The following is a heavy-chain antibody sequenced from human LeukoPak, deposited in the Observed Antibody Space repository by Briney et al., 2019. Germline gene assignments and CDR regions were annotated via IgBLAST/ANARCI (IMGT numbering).Heavy chain of an antibody. CDR2: ISGSGGST. D-gene: IGHD1-26*01. J-gene: IGHJ3*02. V-gene: IGHV3-23*01. CDR3: ARVGGWELLRNAFDI. CDR1: GFTFSSYA. Sequence: GGSLRLSCAASGFTFSSYAMSWVRQAPGKGLEWVSAISGSGGSTYYADSVKGRFTISRDNSKNTLYLQMNSLRAEDTAVYYCARVGGWELLRNAFDIWGQGTMVTVSS.